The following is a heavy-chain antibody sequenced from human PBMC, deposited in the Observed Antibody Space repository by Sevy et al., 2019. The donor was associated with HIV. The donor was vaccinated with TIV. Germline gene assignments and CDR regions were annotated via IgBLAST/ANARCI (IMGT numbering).Heavy chain of an antibody. V-gene: IGHV3-23*01. Sequence: GGSLRLSCAASGFTFSSYAMSWVRQAPGKGLEWVSAISGSGGSTYYADSVKGRFTISRDNSKNTLYLQMNRLRAEDTAVYYCAKDGGYGQGYYYYMDVWGKGTTVTVSS. CDR3: AKDGGYGQGYYYYMDV. J-gene: IGHJ6*03. CDR2: ISGSGGST. D-gene: IGHD5-12*01. CDR1: GFTFSSYA.